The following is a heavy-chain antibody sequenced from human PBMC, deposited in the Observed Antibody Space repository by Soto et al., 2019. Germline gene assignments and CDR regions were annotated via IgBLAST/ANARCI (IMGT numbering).Heavy chain of an antibody. CDR2: ISYDGSNK. V-gene: IGHV3-30*18. Sequence: GGSLRLSCAASGFTFSSYGMHWVRQAPGKGLEWVAVISYDGSNKYYADSVKGRFTISRDNSKNTLYLQMNSLRAEDTAVYYCAKILENYGSGGNDGMDVWGQGTTVTVSS. CDR3: AKILENYGSGGNDGMDV. CDR1: GFTFSSYG. J-gene: IGHJ6*02. D-gene: IGHD3-10*01.